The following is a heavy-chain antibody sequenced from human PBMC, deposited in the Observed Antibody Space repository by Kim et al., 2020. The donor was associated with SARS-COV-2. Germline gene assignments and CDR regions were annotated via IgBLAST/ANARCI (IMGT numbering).Heavy chain of an antibody. D-gene: IGHD3-10*01. CDR2: ISYDGSNK. J-gene: IGHJ5*02. CDR3: AKDHLWFGANWFDP. V-gene: IGHV3-30*18. CDR1: GFTFSSYG. Sequence: GGSLRLSCAAPGFTFSSYGMHWVRQAPGKGLEWVAVISYDGSNKYYADSVKGRFTISRDNSKNTLYLQMNSLRAEDTAVYYCAKDHLWFGANWFDPWGQG.